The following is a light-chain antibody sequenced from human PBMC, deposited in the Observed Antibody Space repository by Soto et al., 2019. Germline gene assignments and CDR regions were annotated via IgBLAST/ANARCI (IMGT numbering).Light chain of an antibody. CDR3: QQRSNWPPLT. J-gene: IGKJ4*01. V-gene: IGKV3-11*01. Sequence: IVLTQSPGTLSLSPGESATLSCRASQSVSSYLAWYQQKPGQAPRLLIYDASNRATGIPARFSGSGSGTDFTLTISSPEPEDFAVYYCQQRSNWPPLTFGGGTKVDIK. CDR1: QSVSSY. CDR2: DAS.